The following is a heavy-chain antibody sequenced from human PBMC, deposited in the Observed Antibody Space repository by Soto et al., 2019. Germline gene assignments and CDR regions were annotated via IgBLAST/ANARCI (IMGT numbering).Heavy chain of an antibody. D-gene: IGHD2-15*01. CDR2: IIPIFGTA. V-gene: IGHV1-69*13. CDR1: GGTFSSYA. CDR3: ARESYCSGGSCYSEIDAFDI. J-gene: IGHJ3*02. Sequence: SVKVSCKASGGTFSSYAISWVRQAPGQGLEWMGGIIPIFGTANYAQKFQGRVTITADESTSTAYMELSSLRSEDTAVYYCARESYCSGGSCYSEIDAFDIWGQGTMVTVSS.